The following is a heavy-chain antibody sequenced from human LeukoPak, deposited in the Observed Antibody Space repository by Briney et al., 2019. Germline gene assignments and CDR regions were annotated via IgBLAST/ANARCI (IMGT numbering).Heavy chain of an antibody. V-gene: IGHV3-23*01. CDR3: AKFGSWYYSPYYFDY. CDR2: ISGRGGST. J-gene: IGHJ4*02. D-gene: IGHD3-10*01. Sequence: GGSLRLSCAASRFTFSSYAMSWVRQAPGKGLAGVSAISGRGGSTYYADSVNGRFTVSRDNSKNTLYLQMNSLGAEDTAVYYCAKFGSWYYSPYYFDYWGQGTLVTVSS. CDR1: RFTFSSYA.